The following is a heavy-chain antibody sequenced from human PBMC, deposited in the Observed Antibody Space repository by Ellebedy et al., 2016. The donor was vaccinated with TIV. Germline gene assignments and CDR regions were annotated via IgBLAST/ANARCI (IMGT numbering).Heavy chain of an antibody. CDR1: GGTFSSYA. CDR3: ARASTVVTTYWYFDL. Sequence: SVKVSCXASGGTFSSYAISWVRQAPGQGLEWMGGIIPIFGTANYAQKFQGRVTITADESTSTAYMELSSLRSEDTAVYYCARASTVVTTYWYFDLWGRGTLVTVSS. V-gene: IGHV1-69*13. J-gene: IGHJ2*01. CDR2: IIPIFGTA. D-gene: IGHD3-22*01.